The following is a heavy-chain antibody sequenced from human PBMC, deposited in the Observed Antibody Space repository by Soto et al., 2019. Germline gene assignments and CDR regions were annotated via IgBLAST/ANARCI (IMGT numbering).Heavy chain of an antibody. CDR2: IKSKTDGGTT. D-gene: IGHD2-2*01. V-gene: IGHV3-15*01. CDR3: TTDLYYCSSTSCYDFDY. CDR1: GFTFSNAW. Sequence: GGSLRLSCAASGFTFSNAWMSWVRQAPGKGLEWVGRIKSKTDGGTTDYAAPVKGKFTISSDDSKNTLYLQMKSLKTEVTAVYYCTTDLYYCSSTSCYDFDYWGQGTLVTVSS. J-gene: IGHJ4*02.